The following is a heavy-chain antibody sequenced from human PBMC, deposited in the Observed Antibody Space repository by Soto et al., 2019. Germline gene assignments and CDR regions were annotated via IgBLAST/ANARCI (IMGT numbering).Heavy chain of an antibody. CDR2: ISGSGGST. CDR1: GFTFSSYA. D-gene: IGHD5-12*01. Sequence: PGGSLRLSCAASGFTFSSYAMSWVRQAPGKGLEWVSAISGSGGSTYYADSVKGRFTISRDNSKNTLYLQMNSLRAEDTAVYYCAKDLDSGYDFGWFDPWGQGTLVTVPS. J-gene: IGHJ5*02. CDR3: AKDLDSGYDFGWFDP. V-gene: IGHV3-23*01.